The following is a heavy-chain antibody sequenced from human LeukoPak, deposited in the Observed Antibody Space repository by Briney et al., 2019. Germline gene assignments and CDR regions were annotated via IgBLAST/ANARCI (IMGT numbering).Heavy chain of an antibody. CDR2: IGSDNKP. CDR1: GFTFSAYS. Sequence: PGGCHSLSCEASGFTFSAYSMTWARQAPGKGLEWVSSIGSDNKPHYSESVKGRFAISRDNSKSMLFLQLNSLRAEDTALYYCARDLHYYVAMDVCGERTTLTVSS. J-gene: IGHJ6*01. CDR3: ARDLHYYVAMDV. V-gene: IGHV3-23*01. D-gene: IGHD3-10*02.